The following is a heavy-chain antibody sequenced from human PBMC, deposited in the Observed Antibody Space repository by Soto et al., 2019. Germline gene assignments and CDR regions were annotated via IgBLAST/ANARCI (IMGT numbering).Heavy chain of an antibody. V-gene: IGHV3-21*01. Sequence: GGSLRLSCAASGFTFSSYSMNWVRQAPGKGLEWVSSISSSSSYIYYADSVKGRFTISRDNAKNSLYLQMNSLRAEDTAVYYCARGKYSSSWFTIFDYWGQGTLVTVSS. CDR1: GFTFSSYS. D-gene: IGHD6-13*01. CDR2: ISSSSSYI. J-gene: IGHJ4*02. CDR3: ARGKYSSSWFTIFDY.